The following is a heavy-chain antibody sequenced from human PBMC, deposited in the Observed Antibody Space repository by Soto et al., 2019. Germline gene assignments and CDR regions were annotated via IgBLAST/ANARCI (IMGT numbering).Heavy chain of an antibody. D-gene: IGHD3-16*02. CDR1: GFTFSSYS. J-gene: IGHJ4*02. V-gene: IGHV3-48*04. Sequence: EVQLVESGGGLVQPGGSLRLSCAASGFTFSSYSMNWVRQAPGKGLEWVSYISSTSSPIYYADSVKGRFTISRPTAENSLPLQMNSLGAEDTAVNYCASAKRAGGFIVGSHYWGQGTLVAVGS. CDR2: ISSTSSPI. CDR3: ASAKRAGGFIVGSHY.